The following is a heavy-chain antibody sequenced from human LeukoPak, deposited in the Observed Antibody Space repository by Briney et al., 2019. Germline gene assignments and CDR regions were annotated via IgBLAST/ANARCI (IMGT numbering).Heavy chain of an antibody. CDR3: ARGSCSSSSCYERLNGLDV. V-gene: IGHV3-13*01. Sequence: GGSLRLSCAASGFTFSSYWMHWVRQVTGKGLEWVSAFHTAGDTHYSGSVKGRFATSRENAKNSFYLQMNNLRAGDTALYYCARGSCSSSSCYERLNGLDVWGQGTPVTVSS. CDR2: FHTAGDT. CDR1: GFTFSSYW. D-gene: IGHD2-2*01. J-gene: IGHJ6*02.